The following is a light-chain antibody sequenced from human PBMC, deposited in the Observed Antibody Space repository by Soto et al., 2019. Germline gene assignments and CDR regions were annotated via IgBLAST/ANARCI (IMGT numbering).Light chain of an antibody. V-gene: IGLV2-11*01. CDR1: SSVVGSYSY. CDR2: DVT. J-gene: IGLJ1*01. Sequence: QSVLTQPHSVSGSPGQSVTISCTGTSSVVGSYSYVSWHQQHPGKAPGLIIYDVTERPSGVPDRFSGSKSGNTASLTISGLQAEDEADYYCCSYTGSYSYVFGIGTKVTVL. CDR3: CSYTGSYSYV.